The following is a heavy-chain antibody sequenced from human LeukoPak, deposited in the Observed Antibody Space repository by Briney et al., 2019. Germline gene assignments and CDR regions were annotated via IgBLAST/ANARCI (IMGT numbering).Heavy chain of an antibody. CDR1: GFTFSSYA. Sequence: GGSLRLSCAASGFTFSSYALSWVRQAPGKGLEWVSSITGSAGSTYYADSVKGRFSISRDNSKNTLYLQMNSLRAEDTAVYYCAKVGSERRLNDNVDYWGQGTLVTVSS. J-gene: IGHJ4*02. V-gene: IGHV3-23*01. D-gene: IGHD1-1*01. CDR3: AKVGSERRLNDNVDY. CDR2: ITGSAGST.